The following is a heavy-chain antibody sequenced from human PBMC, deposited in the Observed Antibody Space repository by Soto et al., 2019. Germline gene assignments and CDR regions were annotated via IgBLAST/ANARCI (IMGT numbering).Heavy chain of an antibody. J-gene: IGHJ4*02. CDR1: GGSISSGDYY. D-gene: IGHD2-15*01. Sequence: QVQLQESGPGLVKPSQTLSLTCTVSGGSISSGDYYWSWIRQPPGKGLEWIGYIYYGASTYYNPSLKSRVTISVDTSKNQFSLNLSSVTAADTAVYYCARLSPGSLYFDFWGQGTLVTVSS. V-gene: IGHV4-30-4*01. CDR3: ARLSPGSLYFDF. CDR2: IYYGAST.